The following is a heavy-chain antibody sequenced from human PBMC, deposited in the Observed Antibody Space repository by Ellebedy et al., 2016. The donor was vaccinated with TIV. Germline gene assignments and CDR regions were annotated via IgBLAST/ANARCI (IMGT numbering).Heavy chain of an antibody. D-gene: IGHD5-12*01. CDR2: IYYSGST. CDR3: ARPPYSATIPLY. J-gene: IGHJ4*02. Sequence: SETLSLTXTVPGDSISSGGYSWSWIRQHPGKGLEWIGYIYYSGSTSYNPSLKSRVTISIDTSKNQFALKLNSVTAADTAVYYCARPPYSATIPLYWGQGTPVSVSS. CDR1: GDSISSGGYS. V-gene: IGHV4-31*03.